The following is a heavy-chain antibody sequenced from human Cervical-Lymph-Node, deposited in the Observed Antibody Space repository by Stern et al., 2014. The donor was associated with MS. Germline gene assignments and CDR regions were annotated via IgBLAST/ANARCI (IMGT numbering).Heavy chain of an antibody. D-gene: IGHD5-18*01. J-gene: IGHJ4*02. CDR1: GFTFSSYS. CDR3: AREEGYGYGGYFDY. Sequence: EVQLVESGGGLVKPGGSLRLSCAASGFTFSSYSMNLVRQAPGKGLEGVSSISSSSSYIYYADSVKGRFTISRDNAKNSLYLQMNSLRAEDTAVYYCAREEGYGYGGYFDYWGQGTLVTVSS. CDR2: ISSSSSYI. V-gene: IGHV3-21*01.